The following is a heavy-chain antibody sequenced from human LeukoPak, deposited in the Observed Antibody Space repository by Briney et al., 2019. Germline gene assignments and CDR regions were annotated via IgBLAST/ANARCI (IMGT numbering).Heavy chain of an antibody. Sequence: GGSLRLSCAASGFTFSSYEMNWVRQAPGKGLEWVSYISTSGSLIYYADSVKGRFTISRDNAKNSLYLQMNSLRAEDTAVYYCARKYCSSTSCLFDYWGQGTLVTVS. D-gene: IGHD2-2*01. CDR2: ISTSGSLI. V-gene: IGHV3-48*03. CDR3: ARKYCSSTSCLFDY. J-gene: IGHJ4*02. CDR1: GFTFSSYE.